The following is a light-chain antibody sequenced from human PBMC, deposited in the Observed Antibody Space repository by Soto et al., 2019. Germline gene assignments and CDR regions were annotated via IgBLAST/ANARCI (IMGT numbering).Light chain of an antibody. CDR1: QSIGRF. V-gene: IGKV1-5*01. Sequence: DIQMTQSPPTLSASVGERVTITCRASQSIGRFLAWYQHQPGKAPKLMIYDASTFESGVPSRFSGTGSGTEFTFSITCLPPEDFGIYYGQQCYMVWMFGPGTKVYFK. J-gene: IGKJ1*01. CDR3: QQCYMVWM. CDR2: DAS.